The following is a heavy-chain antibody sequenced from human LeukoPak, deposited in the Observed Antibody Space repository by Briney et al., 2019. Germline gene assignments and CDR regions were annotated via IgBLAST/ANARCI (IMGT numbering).Heavy chain of an antibody. V-gene: IGHV5-51*01. J-gene: IGHJ4*02. CDR1: EYSFATYW. CDR2: IYPSDSDT. CDR3: ARPLQGIVGATGFDY. D-gene: IGHD1-26*01. Sequence: RESLKISCPGSEYSFATYWIAWLRQMPGKGLEWMGIIYPSDSDTRYSPSFQGQVTISADKSIKTAYLQWSSLKASDTANCARPLQGIVGATGFDYWGQGTLVAVSS.